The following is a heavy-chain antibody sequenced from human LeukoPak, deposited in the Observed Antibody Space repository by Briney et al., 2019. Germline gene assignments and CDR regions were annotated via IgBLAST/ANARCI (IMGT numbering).Heavy chain of an antibody. Sequence: KASETLSLTCTVSGGSISSYYWSWIRQPAGKGLEWIGRIYTSGSTNYNPSLKSRVTMSVDTFKNQFSLKLGPVTGADTAVYYCARDWGSNDYGDYYAFDIWGQGTMVTVSS. D-gene: IGHD4-17*01. CDR2: IYTSGST. J-gene: IGHJ3*02. V-gene: IGHV4-4*07. CDR3: ARDWGSNDYGDYYAFDI. CDR1: GGSISSYY.